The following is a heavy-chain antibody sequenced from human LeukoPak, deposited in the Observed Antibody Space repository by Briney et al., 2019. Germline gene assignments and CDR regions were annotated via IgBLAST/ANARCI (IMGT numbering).Heavy chain of an antibody. V-gene: IGHV4-34*01. D-gene: IGHD3-16*01. CDR2: INHSGST. CDR1: GGSFSGYY. CDR3: ARVPYIMAPPYYYYMDV. Sequence: SETLSLTCAVYGGSFSGYYWSWIRQPPGKGLEWIGEINHSGSTNYNPSLKSRVTISVDASKNQFSLKLSSVTAADTAVYYCARVPYIMAPPYYYYMDVWGKGTTVTVSS. J-gene: IGHJ6*03.